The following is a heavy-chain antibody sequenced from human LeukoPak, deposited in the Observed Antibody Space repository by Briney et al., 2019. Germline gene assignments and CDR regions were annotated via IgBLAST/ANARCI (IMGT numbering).Heavy chain of an antibody. CDR3: ARDDLWFGDLYGMDV. CDR1: GFTFSSYG. Sequence: PGGSLRLSCAASGFTFSSYGMHWVRQAPGKGLEWVAVIWYDGSNKYYADSVKGRFSISRDNSKNTLYLQMNSLRAEDTAVYYCARDDLWFGDLYGMDVWGQGTTVTVSS. V-gene: IGHV3-33*01. D-gene: IGHD3-10*01. CDR2: IWYDGSNK. J-gene: IGHJ6*02.